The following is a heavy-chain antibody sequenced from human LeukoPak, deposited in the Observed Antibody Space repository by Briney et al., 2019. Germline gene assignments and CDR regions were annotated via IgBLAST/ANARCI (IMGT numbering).Heavy chain of an antibody. J-gene: IGHJ3*02. Sequence: ASVKVSCKASGYTFTGYYMHWVRQAPGQGLEWMGWINPNSGGTNYAQKFQGRVTMTRDTSISTAYMELSRLRSDDTAVYYCAREKVIAAAGERAFDIWGQGTMVTVSS. CDR2: INPNSGGT. D-gene: IGHD6-13*01. V-gene: IGHV1-2*02. CDR3: AREKVIAAAGERAFDI. CDR1: GYTFTGYY.